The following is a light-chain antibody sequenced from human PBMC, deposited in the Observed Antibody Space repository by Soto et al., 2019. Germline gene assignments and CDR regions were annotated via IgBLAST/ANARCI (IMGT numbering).Light chain of an antibody. Sequence: DIQMTQSPSTLSVSVGERVTLTCRASQSVSRYLAWYQQKAGTARKLMIYDVFSLESGVQSMFSGSGSGKESTLTISILQDDDLATYCCQQCNTLWTFGQGTKVDIK. CDR2: DVF. CDR3: QQCNTLWT. V-gene: IGKV1-5*01. J-gene: IGKJ1*01. CDR1: QSVSRY.